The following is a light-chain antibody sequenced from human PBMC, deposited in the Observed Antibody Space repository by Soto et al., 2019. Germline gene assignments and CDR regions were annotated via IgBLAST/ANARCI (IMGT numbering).Light chain of an antibody. J-gene: IGKJ1*01. CDR2: WAS. CDR3: QQYDTTPWA. V-gene: IGKV4-1*01. Sequence: DIVMTQSPASLAVSLGERATINCKSSQSVLYSANDENYLAWYQQKPGQPPKLLIYWASTRESGVPDRFSGSGSRTDFTLTIRSLQAEDVAVYYCQQYDTTPWAFGQGTKVEI. CDR1: QSVLYSANDENY.